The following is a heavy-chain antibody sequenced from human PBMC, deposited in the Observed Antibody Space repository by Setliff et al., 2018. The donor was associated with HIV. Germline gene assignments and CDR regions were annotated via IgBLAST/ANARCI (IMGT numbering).Heavy chain of an antibody. Sequence: WASVKVSCKASGYTFTNSDINWVRQAPGQGLEWMGWMNPKSGNTGYAQKFQGRVTMTSNTFIGTAYMELSSLTSEDTAVYYCARGHLDHNYWEDILGNWFDPWGQGTLVTVSS. V-gene: IGHV1-8*02. D-gene: IGHD3-9*01. CDR3: ARGHLDHNYWEDILGNWFDP. J-gene: IGHJ5*02. CDR1: GYTFTNSD. CDR2: MNPKSGNT.